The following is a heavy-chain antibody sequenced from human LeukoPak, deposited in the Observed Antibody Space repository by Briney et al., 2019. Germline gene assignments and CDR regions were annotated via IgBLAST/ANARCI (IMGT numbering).Heavy chain of an antibody. Sequence: VKPSETLSLTCTVSGGSVSSGSYYWSWVRRPPGKGLEWIGCIDYSGSTYYNPSLKSRVTVSADTSKNQFSLKLTSVTAADTAVYYCARRWYHAYCDYWGQGSLVTVSS. CDR1: GGSVSSGSYY. J-gene: IGHJ4*02. D-gene: IGHD2-15*01. CDR2: IDYSGST. CDR3: ARRWYHAYCDY. V-gene: IGHV4-61*01.